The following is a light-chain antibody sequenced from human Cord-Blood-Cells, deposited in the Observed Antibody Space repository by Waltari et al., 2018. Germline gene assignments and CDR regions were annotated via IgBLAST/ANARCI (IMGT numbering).Light chain of an antibody. CDR2: DAS. CDR1: QSISSW. CDR3: QQYKSYST. J-gene: IGKJ2*01. Sequence: DIQMTQSPSTLSASVGDRVTITCRASQSISSWLAWYQQKPGKAPKLLIYDASILESGVPSRFSGSGSGTEFTITISSLQPDDFATYYCQQYKSYSTFGQGTKLEIK. V-gene: IGKV1-5*01.